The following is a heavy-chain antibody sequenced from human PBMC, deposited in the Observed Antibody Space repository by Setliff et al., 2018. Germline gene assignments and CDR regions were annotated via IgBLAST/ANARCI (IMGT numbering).Heavy chain of an antibody. V-gene: IGHV4-61*09. CDR3: ARAISGWYSAHYYYMDV. D-gene: IGHD6-19*01. J-gene: IGHJ6*03. CDR2: IYTSGST. CDR1: GGSISSGSDY. Sequence: SETLSLTCTVSGGSISSGSDYWTWIRQPAGKGLEWIGHIYTSGSTNYNPSLKSRVTISVDASKNQLSLNLRSVTAADTAVYYCARAISGWYSAHYYYMDVWGKGTTVTVSS.